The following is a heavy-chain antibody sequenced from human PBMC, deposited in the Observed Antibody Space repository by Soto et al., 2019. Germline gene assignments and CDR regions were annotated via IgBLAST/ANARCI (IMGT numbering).Heavy chain of an antibody. D-gene: IGHD3-9*01. Sequence: TLSLTCTVSGGSDTSGGYYWSWIRQHPGKGLEWIGYIYYSGGTYYNPSLNSRVTISVDTSKNQFSLKLTSVTAADTAVYYCARSILTGFYAYFDYWGQGTLVTVS. CDR1: GGSDTSGGYY. J-gene: IGHJ4*02. V-gene: IGHV4-31*03. CDR3: ARSILTGFYAYFDY. CDR2: IYYSGGT.